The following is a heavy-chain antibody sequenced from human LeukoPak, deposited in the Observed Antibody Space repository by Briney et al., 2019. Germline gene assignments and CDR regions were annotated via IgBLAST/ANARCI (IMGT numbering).Heavy chain of an antibody. CDR3: ARDHYYGSGTTHGDACDI. D-gene: IGHD3-10*01. CDR1: GYXFTAYY. CDR2: FNPNSGGA. J-gene: IGHJ3*02. Sequence: ASVKVSCKASGYXFTAYYIHWVRQAPGQGLQWMGWFNPNSGGANYAQKFQGRVTMTRDTSISTAYMDLSRLRSDDTTVYFCARDHYYGSGTTHGDACDIWGQGTLVTVSS. V-gene: IGHV1-2*02.